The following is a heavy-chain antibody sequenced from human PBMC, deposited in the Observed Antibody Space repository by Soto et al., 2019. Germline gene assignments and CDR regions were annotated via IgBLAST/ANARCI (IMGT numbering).Heavy chain of an antibody. D-gene: IGHD6-13*01. CDR1: GFTFSGSA. J-gene: IGHJ4*02. CDR2: IRSKANSYAT. CDR3: TRKGSTSWEDNDY. V-gene: IGHV3-73*01. Sequence: PGGSLRLSCAASGFTFSGSAMHWVRQASGKGLEWVGRIRSKANSYATAYAASVKGRFTISRDDSKNTAYLQMNSLKTEDTAVYYCTRKGSTSWEDNDYWGQGTLVTVSS.